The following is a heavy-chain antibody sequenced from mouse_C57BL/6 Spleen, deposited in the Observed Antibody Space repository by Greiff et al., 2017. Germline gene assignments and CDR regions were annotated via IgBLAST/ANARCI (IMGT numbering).Heavy chain of an antibody. CDR2: INPNNGGT. V-gene: IGHV1-18*01. J-gene: IGHJ2*01. CDR3: AREGDYYGSSLDY. Sequence: EVKLMESGPELVKPGASVKIPCKASGYTFTDYNMDWVKQSHGKSLEWIGDINPNNGGTIYNQKFKGKATLTVDKSSSTAYMELRSLTSEDTAVYYCAREGDYYGSSLDYWGQGTTLTVSS. D-gene: IGHD1-1*01. CDR1: GYTFTDYN.